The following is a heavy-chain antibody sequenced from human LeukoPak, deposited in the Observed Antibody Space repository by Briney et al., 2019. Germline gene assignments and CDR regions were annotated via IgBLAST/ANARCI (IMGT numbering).Heavy chain of an antibody. CDR1: GYTFTSYA. CDR3: ARGEYFDWLVEPPSDY. V-gene: IGHV1-3*01. D-gene: IGHD3-9*01. J-gene: IGHJ4*02. CDR2: INAGNGNT. Sequence: ASVKVSCKASGYTFTSYAMHWVRQAPGQRLEWMGWINAGNGNTKYSQKFQGRVTITRDTSASTAYMELSSLRSEDTAVYYCARGEYFDWLVEPPSDYWGQGTLDTVSS.